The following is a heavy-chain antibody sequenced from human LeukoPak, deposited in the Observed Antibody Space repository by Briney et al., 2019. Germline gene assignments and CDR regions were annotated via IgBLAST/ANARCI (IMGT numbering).Heavy chain of an antibody. CDR2: SGGSGGRT. CDR1: GFTFPRHA. CDR3: ARGRDGYNYYYYYYMDV. D-gene: IGHD5-24*01. V-gene: IGHV3-23*01. J-gene: IGHJ6*03. Sequence: GGSLRLSCAASGFTFPRHAMSWVRQAPGKGLEWVASSGGSGGRTHYADSVKGRFTISRDNSKNTVFLQMNSLRAEDTAVYYCARGRDGYNYYYYYYMDVWGKGTTVTVSS.